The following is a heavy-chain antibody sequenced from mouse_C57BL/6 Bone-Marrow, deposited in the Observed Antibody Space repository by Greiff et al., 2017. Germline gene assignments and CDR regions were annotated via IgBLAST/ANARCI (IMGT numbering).Heavy chain of an antibody. D-gene: IGHD4-1*01. CDR1: GYTFPSYW. V-gene: IGHV1-55*01. Sequence: QVQLQQPGAELVKPGASVKMSCKASGYTFPSYWITWVKQRPGQGLEWIGDIYPTSGRTNYNEQFKSKAILTVANSSNTAYMQLSSLTSEDSAVFYCARSGPLGRSFDYWGQGTTLTVSA. CDR3: ARSGPLGRSFDY. J-gene: IGHJ2*01. CDR2: IYPTSGRT.